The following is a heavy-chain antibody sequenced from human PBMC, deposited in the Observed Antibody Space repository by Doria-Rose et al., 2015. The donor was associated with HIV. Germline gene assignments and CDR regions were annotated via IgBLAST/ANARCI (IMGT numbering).Heavy chain of an antibody. J-gene: IGHJ4*02. V-gene: IGHV2-26*01. D-gene: IGHD6-13*01. CDR1: GVSLSSPGMG. CDR2: IFSDDER. Sequence: SGPVLVKPTETLTLTCTVSGVSLSSPGMGVSWIRQPPGKALEWLANIFSDDERSYKTSLKSRLTISRGTSKSQVVLTMTDRDPADTATYYCARIKSSRWYHKYYFDFWGQGTLVIVSA. CDR3: ARIKSSRWYHKYYFDF.